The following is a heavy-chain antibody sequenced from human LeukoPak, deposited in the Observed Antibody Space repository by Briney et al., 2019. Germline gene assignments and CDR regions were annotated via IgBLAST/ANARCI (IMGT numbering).Heavy chain of an antibody. J-gene: IGHJ3*02. CDR1: GGSFSGYY. D-gene: IGHD5-12*01. CDR3: ARTINNAFDI. Sequence: SETLSLTCAVYGGSFSGYYWSWIRQPPGKGLEWIGEINHSGSTNYNPSLKSRVTISVDTSKNQFSLKLSSVTAADTAVYYCARTINNAFDIWGQGTMVTVSS. CDR2: INHSGST. V-gene: IGHV4-34*01.